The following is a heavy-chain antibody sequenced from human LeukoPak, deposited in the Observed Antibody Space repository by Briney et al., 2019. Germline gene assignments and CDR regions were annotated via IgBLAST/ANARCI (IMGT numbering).Heavy chain of an antibody. J-gene: IGHJ3*02. CDR3: ARGDYGSSGSGAFDM. D-gene: IGHD3-22*01. CDR2: IYYSGNT. Sequence: KASETLSLTCTVSGGSISSGDYYWSWIRQPPGKGLEWIGYIYYSGNTYYNPSLKSRLTISVDTSKNHFSLKLSSVTAADTAVYYCARGDYGSSGSGAFDMWGQGTMVTVSS. V-gene: IGHV4-30-4*01. CDR1: GGSISSGDYY.